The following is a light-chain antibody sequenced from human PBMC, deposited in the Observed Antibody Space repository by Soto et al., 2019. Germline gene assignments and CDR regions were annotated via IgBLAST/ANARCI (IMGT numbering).Light chain of an antibody. CDR3: QQTDSTPQT. J-gene: IGKJ1*01. V-gene: IGKV1-39*01. CDR1: QSIRNY. Sequence: DIQMTQSPSSLSASVGDRVTISCRASQSIRNYVSWYQQKPGTAPKLLIRAASTLQSGVPSRFRGSGSGTDFTLTISSLQIEDFATYFCQQTDSTPQTFGQGTNVEI. CDR2: AAS.